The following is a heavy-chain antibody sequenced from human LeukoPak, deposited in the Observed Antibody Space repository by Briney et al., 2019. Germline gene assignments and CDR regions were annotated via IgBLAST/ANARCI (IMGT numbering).Heavy chain of an antibody. D-gene: IGHD5-18*01. CDR1: GFTFSSYA. CDR2: ISYDGSNK. V-gene: IGHV3-30-3*01. CDR3: ARGYSYYDY. Sequence: GGSLRLSCAASGFTFSSYAMHWVRQAPGKGLEWVAVISYDGSNKYYADSVKGRFTISRGNSKNTLYLQMNSLRADDTAVYYCARGYSYYDYWGQGTLVTVSS. J-gene: IGHJ4*02.